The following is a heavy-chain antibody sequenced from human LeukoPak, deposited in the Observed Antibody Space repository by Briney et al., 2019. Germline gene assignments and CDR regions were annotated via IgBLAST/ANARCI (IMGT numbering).Heavy chain of an antibody. V-gene: IGHV1-18*01. CDR3: GRERGSIAALDFDY. D-gene: IGHD6-6*01. CDR1: GYTFTSYG. J-gene: IGHJ4*02. CDR2: ISAYNGNT. Sequence: ASVKVSCKASGYTFTSYGISWVRQAPGQGLEWMGWISAYNGNTNYAQKLQGRVTITADKSTSTAYMELSSLRSEDTAVYYCGRERGSIAALDFDYWGQGTLVTVSS.